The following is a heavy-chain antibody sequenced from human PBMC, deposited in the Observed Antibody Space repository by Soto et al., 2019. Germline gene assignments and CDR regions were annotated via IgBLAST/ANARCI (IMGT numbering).Heavy chain of an antibody. J-gene: IGHJ4*02. D-gene: IGHD2-15*01. V-gene: IGHV4-59*08. CDR1: GGSISSYY. CDR3: ASLDCSGGSCVDY. Sequence: SETPSLTCTVSGGSISSYYWSWIRQPPGKGLEWIGYIYYSGSTNYNPSLKSRVTISVDTSKNQFSLKLSSVTAADTAVYYCASLDCSGGSCVDYWGQGTLVTVSS. CDR2: IYYSGST.